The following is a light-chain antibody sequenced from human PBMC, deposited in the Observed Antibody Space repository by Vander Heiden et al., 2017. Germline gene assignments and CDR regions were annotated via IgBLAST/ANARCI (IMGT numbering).Light chain of an antibody. J-gene: IGKJ5*01. CDR2: LGS. CDR1: QSLLHSNGYNY. V-gene: IGKV2-28*01. CDR3: MQALQTPRT. Sequence: DIVMTQSPLSLPVTPGEPASISCRSSQSLLHSNGYNYLDWYLQQPGQSPQLLIYLGSNRASGVPDRFSGSGSGTDFTLTISRVEAEDVGVYYCMQALQTPRTFGQGTRLEIK.